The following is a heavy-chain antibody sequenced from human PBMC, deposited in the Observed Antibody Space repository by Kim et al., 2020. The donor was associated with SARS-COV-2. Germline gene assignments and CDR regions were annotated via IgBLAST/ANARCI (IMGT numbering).Heavy chain of an antibody. CDR3: ARASSYYYYGMDV. J-gene: IGHJ6*02. Sequence: YAESVKCRFTISRDNAKNSLYLQMNSLRAEDTAVYYCARASSYYYYGMDVWGQWTTVTVSS. V-gene: IGHV3-21*01.